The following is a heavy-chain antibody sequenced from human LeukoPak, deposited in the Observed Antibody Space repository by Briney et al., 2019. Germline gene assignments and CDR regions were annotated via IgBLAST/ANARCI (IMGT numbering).Heavy chain of an antibody. CDR2: ISAYNGNT. CDR1: GYTFTSYG. Sequence: ASVKVSCKASGYTFTSYGISWVRQAPGQGLEWMGWISAYNGNTNYAQKLQGRVTMTTDTSTSTAYMELRSLRSDDTAVYYCARVLQRVVVPAAMGGAFDIWGQGTMVTVSS. CDR3: ARVLQRVVVPAAMGGAFDI. V-gene: IGHV1-18*01. D-gene: IGHD2-2*01. J-gene: IGHJ3*02.